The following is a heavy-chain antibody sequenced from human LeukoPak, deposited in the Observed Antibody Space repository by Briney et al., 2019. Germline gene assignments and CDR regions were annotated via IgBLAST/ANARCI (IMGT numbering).Heavy chain of an antibody. V-gene: IGHV1-46*01. D-gene: IGHD6-13*01. CDR3: ARGPSLAAAGYYYYYGMDV. J-gene: IGHJ6*02. Sequence: ASVKVSCKASGYTFTSYYMHWVRQAPGQGLEWMGIINPSGGSTSYAQKFQGRVTMTRDTSISTAYMELSSLRSEDTAVYYCARGPSLAAAGYYYYYGMDVWGQGTTVTVSS. CDR1: GYTFTSYY. CDR2: INPSGGST.